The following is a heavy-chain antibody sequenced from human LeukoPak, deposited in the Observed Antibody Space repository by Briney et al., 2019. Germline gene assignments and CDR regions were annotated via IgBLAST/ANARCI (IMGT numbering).Heavy chain of an antibody. V-gene: IGHV1-18*01. Sequence: ASVKVPCKASGYIFSDYGVSWVRQAPGQGLEWMGWISAYNGNTDYAQNFQGRVTMTTDKSTRTAFLELRSLRPDDTAVYYCAREEYHLVSLDPWGQGTLVTVSS. J-gene: IGHJ5*02. CDR3: AREEYHLVSLDP. CDR2: ISAYNGNT. D-gene: IGHD2-2*01. CDR1: GYIFSDYG.